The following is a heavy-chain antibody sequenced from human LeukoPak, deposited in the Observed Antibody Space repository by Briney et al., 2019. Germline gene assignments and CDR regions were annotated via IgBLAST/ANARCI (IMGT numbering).Heavy chain of an antibody. D-gene: IGHD1/OR15-1a*01. CDR2: INPSGSSA. J-gene: IGHJ4*02. Sequence: ASVKVSCTTSGYTFSDYYMHWVRQAPGQGLEWVGIINPSGSSAKYAQKFQGRVFMTRDTSASTAYLELDSLTSEDTAIYYCARDVVTSTTSAVLDYWGQGTLVTVSS. V-gene: IGHV1-46*01. CDR3: ARDVVTSTTSAVLDY. CDR1: GYTFSDYY.